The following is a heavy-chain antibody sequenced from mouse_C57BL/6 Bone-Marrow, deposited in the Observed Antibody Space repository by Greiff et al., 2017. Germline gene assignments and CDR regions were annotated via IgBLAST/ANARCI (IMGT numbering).Heavy chain of an antibody. CDR2: IRLKSDNYAT. CDR1: GFTFSNYW. J-gene: IGHJ4*01. V-gene: IGHV6-3*01. D-gene: IGHD1-1*01. Sequence: EVQGVESGGGLVQPGGSMKLSCVASGFTFSNYWMNWVRQSPEKGLEWVAQIRLKSDNYATHYAESVKGRFTISRDDSKSSVYLQMNNLRAEDTGIYYCTARVITTVVAYYAMDYWGQGTSVTVSS. CDR3: TARVITTVVAYYAMDY.